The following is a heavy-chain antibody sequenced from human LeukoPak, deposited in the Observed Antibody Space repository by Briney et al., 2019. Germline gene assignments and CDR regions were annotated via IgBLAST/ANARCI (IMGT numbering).Heavy chain of an antibody. CDR3: ARRMANNYYYGMDV. D-gene: IGHD5-24*01. CDR2: IIPILGIA. Sequence: ASVKVSCKASGGTFSSYAISWVRQAPGQGLEWMGRIIPILGIANYAQKFQGRVTITADKSTSTAYMELNSLRSEDTAVYYCARRMANNYYYGMDVSGQGATVTVSS. J-gene: IGHJ6*02. CDR1: GGTFSSYA. V-gene: IGHV1-69*04.